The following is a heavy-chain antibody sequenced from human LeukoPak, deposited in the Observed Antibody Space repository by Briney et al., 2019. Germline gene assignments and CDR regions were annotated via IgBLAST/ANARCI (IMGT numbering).Heavy chain of an antibody. V-gene: IGHV1-69*13. J-gene: IGHJ4*02. CDR3: AGSSLIAVAGPFDY. CDR2: IIPIFGTA. D-gene: IGHD6-19*01. CDR1: GGTFSNYA. Sequence: SVKVSCKASGGTFSNYAINWVRQAPGQGLEWMGGIIPIFGTANYAQNFQGRVTITADESTTTAYLELSGLRSEDTAVYYCAGSSLIAVAGPFDYWGQGTLVTVSS.